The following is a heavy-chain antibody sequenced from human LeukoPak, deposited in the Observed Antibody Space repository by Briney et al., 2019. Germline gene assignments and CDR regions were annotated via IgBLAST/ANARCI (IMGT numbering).Heavy chain of an antibody. CDR1: GYTFTSYG. J-gene: IGHJ2*01. V-gene: IGHV1-18*01. CDR2: ISGYNGKT. D-gene: IGHD1-14*01. CDR3: ARDFYNTLTVFDL. Sequence: ASVKVSCKASGYTFTSYGISWVRQAPGQGLEWMGWISGYNGKTNYAHRVQGRVTMTTDTSTSTAFLEVRSLRSDDTAVYYCARDFYNTLTVFDLWGRGTLVTVSS.